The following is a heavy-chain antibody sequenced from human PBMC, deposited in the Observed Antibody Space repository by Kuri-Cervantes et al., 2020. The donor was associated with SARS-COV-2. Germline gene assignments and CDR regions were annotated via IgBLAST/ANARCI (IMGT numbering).Heavy chain of an antibody. CDR3: AKDQHGIVVVVAAIDY. V-gene: IGHV3-48*01. Sequence: GESLKISCAASGFTFSSYSMNWVRQAPGKGLEWVSYISSSSTIYYADSVKGRFTISRDNSKNTLYLQMNSLRAEDTAVYYCAKDQHGIVVVVAAIDYWGQGTLVTVSS. CDR1: GFTFSSYS. CDR2: ISSSSTI. J-gene: IGHJ4*02. D-gene: IGHD2-15*01.